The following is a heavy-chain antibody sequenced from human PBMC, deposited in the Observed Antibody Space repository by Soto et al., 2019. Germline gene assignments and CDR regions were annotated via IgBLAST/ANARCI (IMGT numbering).Heavy chain of an antibody. CDR3: ARDLVRGLVLVPAASDWNYAFDT. Sequence: ASVKVSCKASGYTFTSYGISWVRQAPGQGLEWMGWISAYNGNTNYAQKLQGRVTMTTDTSTSTAYMELRSLRSDDTAVYYCARDLVRGLVLVPAASDWNYAFDTWGQGTLVTVSS. J-gene: IGHJ5*02. CDR2: ISAYNGNT. CDR1: GYTFTSYG. V-gene: IGHV1-18*01. D-gene: IGHD2-2*01.